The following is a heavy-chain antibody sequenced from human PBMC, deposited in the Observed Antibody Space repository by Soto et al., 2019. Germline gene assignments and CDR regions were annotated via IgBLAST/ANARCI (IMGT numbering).Heavy chain of an antibody. J-gene: IGHJ4*02. CDR1: GFTVGNNY. CDR3: AKDGRGWGSHYNRFGY. Sequence: EVQLVESGGGLIQPGGSLKLSCAASGFTVGNNYMSWVRQAPGKGLEWVSLIYSTGTTKYADSVKGRFTVSRDNAKNTLYLQMSSLRAEDSAVSYCAKDGRGWGSHYNRFGYWGQGTLVTVSS. D-gene: IGHD3-10*01. CDR2: IYSTGTT. V-gene: IGHV3-53*01.